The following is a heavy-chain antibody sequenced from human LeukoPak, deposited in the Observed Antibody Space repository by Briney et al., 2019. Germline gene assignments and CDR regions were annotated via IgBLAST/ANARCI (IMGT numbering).Heavy chain of an antibody. CDR2: ISSSSSYI. CDR1: GFTFSSYS. J-gene: IGHJ4*02. V-gene: IGHV3-21*01. Sequence: GGSLRLSCAASGFTFSSYSMNWVRQAPGKGLEWVSSISSSSSYIYYADSVKGRFTISRDNAKSSLYLQMNSLRAEDMAVYYCASLYGHGIFDYWGQGTLVTVSS. D-gene: IGHD4-17*01. CDR3: ASLYGHGIFDY.